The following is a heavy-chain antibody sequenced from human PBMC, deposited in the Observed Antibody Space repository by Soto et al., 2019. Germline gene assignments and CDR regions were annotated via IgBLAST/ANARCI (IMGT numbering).Heavy chain of an antibody. V-gene: IGHV4-59*01. CDR2: IYYSGST. J-gene: IGHJ3*02. CDR3: ARETITGDAFDI. CDR1: GGSISSYY. Sequence: VKSSETLSLTCTVSGGSISSYYWSWIRQPPGKGLEWIGYIYYSGSTNYNPSLKSRVTISVDTSKNQFSLKLSSVTAADTAVYYCARETITGDAFDIWGQGTMVTVS. D-gene: IGHD3-9*01.